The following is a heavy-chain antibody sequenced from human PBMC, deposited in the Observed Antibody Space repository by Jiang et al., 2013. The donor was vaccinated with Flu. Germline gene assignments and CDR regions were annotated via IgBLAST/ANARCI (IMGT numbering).Heavy chain of an antibody. J-gene: IGHJ4*02. CDR1: GGSFSGYY. CDR2: INHSGST. Sequence: LLKPSETLSLTCAVYGGSFSGYYWSWIRQPPGKGLEWIGEINHSGSTNYNPSLKSRVTISVDTSKNQFSLKLSSVTAADTAVYYCAGTSYYSYGNDYWGQGTLVTVSS. D-gene: IGHD5-18*01. CDR3: AGTSYYSYGNDY. V-gene: IGHV4-34*01.